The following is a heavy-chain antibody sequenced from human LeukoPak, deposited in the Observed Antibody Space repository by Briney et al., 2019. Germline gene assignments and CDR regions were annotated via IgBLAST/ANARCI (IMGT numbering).Heavy chain of an antibody. V-gene: IGHV4-59*01. CDR2: IYYSGST. CDR1: GGSISSYY. D-gene: IGHD3-10*01. Sequence: PSETLSLTCTVSGGSISSYYWSWIRQPPGKGLEWIGYIYYSGSTSYNPSLKSRVTISVDTSKNQFSLKLSSVTAADTAVYYCARMVAQWFGDSLRVYFDYWGQGTLVTVSS. J-gene: IGHJ4*02. CDR3: ARMVAQWFGDSLRVYFDY.